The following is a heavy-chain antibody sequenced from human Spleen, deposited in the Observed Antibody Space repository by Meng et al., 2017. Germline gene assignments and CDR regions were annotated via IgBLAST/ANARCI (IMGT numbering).Heavy chain of an antibody. CDR3: ARQYGSGSDFSRDY. CDR2: IYHSGST. Sequence: SETLSLTCTVFGHSISSGYYWGWIRQSPGRGLEWIARIYHSGSTHSNPSFESRVTISMDASNNQFSLKLRSVTAADTAVYYCARQYGSGSDFSRDYWGQGMLVTVSS. D-gene: IGHD3-10*01. J-gene: IGHJ4*02. CDR1: GHSISSGYY. V-gene: IGHV4-38-2*02.